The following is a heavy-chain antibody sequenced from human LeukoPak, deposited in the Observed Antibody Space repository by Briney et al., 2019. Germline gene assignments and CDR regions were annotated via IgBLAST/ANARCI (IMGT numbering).Heavy chain of an antibody. J-gene: IGHJ4*02. CDR1: GYTFTSSY. CDR3: ARGGTYYPCTDY. CDR2: VSAYNGKT. V-gene: IGHV1-18*01. Sequence: ASVKVSCKASGYTFTSSYINWVRPAPGQGLEWMGWVSAYNGKTSYVQNFQGRVTMTTDSSTNTAYMDLTSLTSDDTAVYYCARGGTYYPCTDYWGQGTLVTVSS. D-gene: IGHD1-26*01.